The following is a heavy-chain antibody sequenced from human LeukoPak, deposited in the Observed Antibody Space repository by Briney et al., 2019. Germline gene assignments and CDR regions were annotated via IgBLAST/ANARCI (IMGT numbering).Heavy chain of an antibody. CDR3: AKDRWVGATICHYFGY. CDR2: ISTRGGTT. CDR1: GFTFSSYA. Sequence: GGSLRLSCAASGFTFSSYAMNWVRQAPGKGLEWVSAISTRGGTTYYADSVKGRFTISRDDSKNTLYLQMNSLRVEDTAVYYCAKDRWVGATICHYFGYWGQGTLVTVSS. D-gene: IGHD1-26*01. J-gene: IGHJ4*02. V-gene: IGHV3-23*01.